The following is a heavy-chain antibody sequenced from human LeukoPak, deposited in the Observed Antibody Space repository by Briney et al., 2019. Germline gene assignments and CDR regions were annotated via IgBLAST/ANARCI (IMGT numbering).Heavy chain of an antibody. CDR1: GGSFSDYY. CDR2: INHSGST. D-gene: IGHD3-9*01. CDR3: ARARNEILAGYYSFDY. V-gene: IGHV4-34*01. J-gene: IGHJ4*02. Sequence: SETLSLTCAVYGGSFSDYYWSWIRQPPEKGLEWIGEINHSGSTNYNPSLKSRVTISGDKSKNQFSLKLSSVTAADTAIYYCARARNEILAGYYSFDYWGQGILVTVSS.